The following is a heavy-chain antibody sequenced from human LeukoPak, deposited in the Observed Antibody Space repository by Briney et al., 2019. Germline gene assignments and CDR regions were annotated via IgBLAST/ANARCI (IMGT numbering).Heavy chain of an antibody. D-gene: IGHD7-27*01. CDR1: GFTFSTYG. CDR3: ARDLAWGAFDY. Sequence: GGSLRLSCAASGFTFSTYGMHWVRQAPGKGLEWLSGVSPPGGGTYYADSVKGRFTISRDDSKNTLSLQMNSLRVEDTAVYYCARDLAWGAFDYWGQGTLVTVSS. J-gene: IGHJ4*02. V-gene: IGHV3-23*01. CDR2: VSPPGGGT.